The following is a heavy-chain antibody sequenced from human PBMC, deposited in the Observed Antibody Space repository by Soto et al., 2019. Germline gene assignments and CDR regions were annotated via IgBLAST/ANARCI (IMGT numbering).Heavy chain of an antibody. CDR3: ARGGSSSDNGMDV. Sequence: GGSLRLSCAASGFTFSRNGMHWIRQAPGKGLEWVAIIWYHGNKENYADSVRGRFTISRDNSKNTVYLQMDSLRVEDTAVYYCARGGSSSDNGMDVWGQGTTVTAP. D-gene: IGHD6-6*01. CDR2: IWYHGNKE. CDR1: GFTFSRNG. V-gene: IGHV3-33*01. J-gene: IGHJ6*02.